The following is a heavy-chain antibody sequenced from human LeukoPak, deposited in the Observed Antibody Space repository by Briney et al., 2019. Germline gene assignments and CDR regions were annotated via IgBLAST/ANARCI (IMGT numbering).Heavy chain of an antibody. Sequence: PSETLSLTCNVSGDSVSSYYWNWIRQPPGKGLEWIAYIHYSGSTNYNPSLRGRVTISVGTSKNQFSLKLSSVTAADTAVYYRAGNSASSYGNQPSWGQGTLVTVSS. J-gene: IGHJ4*02. CDR1: GDSVSSYY. V-gene: IGHV4-59*08. D-gene: IGHD4-11*01. CDR2: IHYSGST. CDR3: AGNSASSYGNQPS.